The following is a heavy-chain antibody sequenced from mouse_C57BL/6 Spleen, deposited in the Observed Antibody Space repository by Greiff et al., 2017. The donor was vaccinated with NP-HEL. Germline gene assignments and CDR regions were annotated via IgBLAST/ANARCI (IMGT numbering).Heavy chain of an antibody. CDR2: IRNKANGYTT. Sequence: EVKLMESGGGLVQPGGSLSLSCAASGFTFTDYYMSWVRQPPGKALEWLGFIRNKANGYTTEYSASVKGRFTISRDNSQSILYLQMNALRAEDSATYYCARFYYGNSDYFDYWGQGTTLTVSS. V-gene: IGHV7-3*01. J-gene: IGHJ2*01. CDR1: GFTFTDYY. D-gene: IGHD2-1*01. CDR3: ARFYYGNSDYFDY.